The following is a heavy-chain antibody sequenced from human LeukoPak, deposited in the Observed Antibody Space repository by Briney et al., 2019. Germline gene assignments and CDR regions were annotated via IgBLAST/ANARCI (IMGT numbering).Heavy chain of an antibody. J-gene: IGHJ4*02. Sequence: LGGSLRLSCTASGFTFINYSMNWVRQAPGKGLEWGSSISTNSAFIYYADSVRGRFTISRDNNQNSLSLQMDSLTADDAAVYFCACLRGPSDYWGQGTLVTVSS. CDR3: ACLRGPSDY. V-gene: IGHV3-21*01. CDR2: ISTNSAFI. CDR1: GFTFINYS. D-gene: IGHD4-17*01.